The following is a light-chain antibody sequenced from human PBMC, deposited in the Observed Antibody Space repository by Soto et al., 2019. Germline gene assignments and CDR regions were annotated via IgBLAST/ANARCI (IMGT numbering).Light chain of an antibody. J-gene: IGLJ1*01. CDR3: QSYDSCPTGDG. Sequence: QTVLTQPPSVSVAPGQRVIISCTGSSSNIGAGYDVHWYQQLPGTAPRLVIYPNTNRPSGIPDRFFGSKSGTSASLAITGLQAEDEADYICQSYDSCPTGDGFGTWT. CDR2: PNT. CDR1: SSNIGAGYD. V-gene: IGLV1-40*01.